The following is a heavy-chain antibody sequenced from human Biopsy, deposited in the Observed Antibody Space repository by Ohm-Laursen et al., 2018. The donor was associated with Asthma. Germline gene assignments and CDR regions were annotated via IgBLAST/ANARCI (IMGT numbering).Heavy chain of an antibody. D-gene: IGHD2-15*01. CDR3: VRGGDCSGGSCHSPYYDGMDV. CDR1: GFTFSDHG. V-gene: IGHV3-33*01. CDR2: IWYDGGKK. Sequence: SLRLSCAASGFTFSDHGMHWVRQAPGKGLEWVAVIWYDGGKKDYADSVKGRFSISRDNSKNTLYLQMNSLRGEDTAVYYCVRGGDCSGGSCHSPYYDGMDVWGQGTTVTVSS. J-gene: IGHJ6*02.